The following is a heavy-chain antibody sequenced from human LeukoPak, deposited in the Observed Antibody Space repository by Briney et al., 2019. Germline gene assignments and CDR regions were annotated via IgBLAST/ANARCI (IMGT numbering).Heavy chain of an antibody. CDR1: GYTFTGYY. Sequence: GASVKVSCKASGYTFTGYYMHWVRQAPGQGLEWMGWINPNNGGTNYAQKFQGRVTMTRDTSISTAYMELSRLRSDDTAVYYCVEDRYYYYGMDVWGQGTTVTVSS. CDR2: INPNNGGT. CDR3: VEDRYYYYGMDV. J-gene: IGHJ6*02. V-gene: IGHV1-2*02.